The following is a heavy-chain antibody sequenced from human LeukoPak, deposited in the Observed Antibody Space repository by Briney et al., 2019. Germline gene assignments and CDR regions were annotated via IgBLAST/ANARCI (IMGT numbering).Heavy chain of an antibody. D-gene: IGHD3-22*01. CDR1: GGSISSYY. CDR3: ARDLSYYYDSSGFGP. Sequence: PSETLSLTCTVSGGSISSYYWSWIRQPPGKGLEWIGYIYYSGSTNYNPSLKSRVTISVDTSKNQFSLKLSSVTAADTAVYYCARDLSYYYDSSGFGPWGQGTLVTVSS. J-gene: IGHJ5*02. V-gene: IGHV4-59*01. CDR2: IYYSGST.